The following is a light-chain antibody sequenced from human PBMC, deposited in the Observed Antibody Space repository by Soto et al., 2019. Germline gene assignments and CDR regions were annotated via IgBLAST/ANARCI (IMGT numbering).Light chain of an antibody. J-gene: IGLJ1*01. Sequence: QSALTQPPSASGSPGQSVTISCTGTSSDVGGYNYVSWYQQHPGKAPKLMIYEVTKRPSGVPDRFSGSKSGNTASLTVSCLQAEDVADCSCSSYAGSNNFVFGSGTKVTVL. CDR3: SSYAGSNNFV. CDR1: SSDVGGYNY. CDR2: EVT. V-gene: IGLV2-8*01.